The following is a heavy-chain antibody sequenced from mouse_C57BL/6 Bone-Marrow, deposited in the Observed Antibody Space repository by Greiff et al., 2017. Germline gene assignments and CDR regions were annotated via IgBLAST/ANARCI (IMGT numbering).Heavy chain of an antibody. CDR1: GYAFSSYW. Sequence: VQGVESGAELVKPGASVKISCKASGYAFSSYWMNWVKQRPGKGLEWIGQIYPGDGDTNYNGKFKGKATLTADKSSSTAYMQLSSLTSEDSAVYFCARLGDYEGFAYWGQGTLVTVSA. D-gene: IGHD2-4*01. J-gene: IGHJ3*01. V-gene: IGHV1-80*01. CDR3: ARLGDYEGFAY. CDR2: IYPGDGDT.